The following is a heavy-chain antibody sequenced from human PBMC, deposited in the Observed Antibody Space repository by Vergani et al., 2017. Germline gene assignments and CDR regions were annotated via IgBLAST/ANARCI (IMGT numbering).Heavy chain of an antibody. Sequence: QVQLVESGGGLVKPGGSLRLSCGASGFTFTDYYMTWIRQAPGKGLEWLSYISSSDSAIYYADSVKGRFTISRDNSKDTLYLQMNSLRVEDTAIYYCAKARDPNCKGGNCYSYYYGLDLWGQGTTVTVSS. D-gene: IGHD2-21*01. J-gene: IGHJ6*02. CDR2: ISSSDSAI. CDR1: GFTFTDYY. V-gene: IGHV3-11*01. CDR3: AKARDPNCKGGNCYSYYYGLDL.